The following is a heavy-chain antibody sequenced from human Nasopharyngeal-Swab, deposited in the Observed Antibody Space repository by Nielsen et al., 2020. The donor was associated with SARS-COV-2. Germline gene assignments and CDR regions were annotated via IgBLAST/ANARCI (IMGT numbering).Heavy chain of an antibody. Sequence: WIRQPPGKGLEWIGEINHSGSTNYNPSLKSRVTISVDRSKNQFSLKLTSVTAADTAVYYCARGSAQYSAYDIGHYYYYYMDVWGKGTTVTVSS. D-gene: IGHD5-12*01. V-gene: IGHV4-34*01. CDR2: INHSGST. CDR3: ARGSAQYSAYDIGHYYYYYMDV. J-gene: IGHJ6*03.